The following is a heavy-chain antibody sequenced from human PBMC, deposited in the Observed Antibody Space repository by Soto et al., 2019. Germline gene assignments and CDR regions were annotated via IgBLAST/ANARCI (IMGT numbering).Heavy chain of an antibody. Sequence: PGGSLRLSCAASGFTFSSYAMSWVRQAPGKGLEWVSAISGSGGSTYYADSVKGRFTISRDNSKNTLYLQMNSLKTEDTDVYYCTRLRSGAIDYWGQGTLVTVSS. V-gene: IGHV3-23*01. D-gene: IGHD2-15*01. CDR3: TRLRSGAIDY. J-gene: IGHJ4*02. CDR1: GFTFSSYA. CDR2: ISGSGGST.